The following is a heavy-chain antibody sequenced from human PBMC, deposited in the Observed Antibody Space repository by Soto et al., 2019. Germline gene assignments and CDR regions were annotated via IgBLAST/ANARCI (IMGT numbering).Heavy chain of an antibody. J-gene: IGHJ2*01. V-gene: IGHV3-73*02. CDR2: IRSKANNYAT. D-gene: IGHD2-21*02. CDR1: GFTFSGSA. CDR3: TRHALQYCGGDCYLLPYFDL. Sequence: EVQLVESGGGLVQPGGSLKLSCAASGFTFSGSAMHWVRQASGKGLEWVGRIRSKANNYATAYAASVKGRFTISRDDSKNTEYLQMNSLKTEDTAVYYCTRHALQYCGGDCYLLPYFDLWGRGTLVTLSS.